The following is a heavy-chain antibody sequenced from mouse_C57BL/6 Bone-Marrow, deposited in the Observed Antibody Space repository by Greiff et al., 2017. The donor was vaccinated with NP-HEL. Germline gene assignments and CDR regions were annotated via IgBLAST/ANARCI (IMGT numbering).Heavy chain of an antibody. CDR1: GYSFTGYY. D-gene: IGHD3-2*02. Sequence: EVKLQQSGPELVKPGASVKISCKASGYSFTGYYMNWVKQSPEKSLEWIGEINPSTGGTTYNQKFKAKATLTVDKSSSTAYMQLKSLTSEDSAVYYCARGQLRRRKNYAMDYWGQGTSVTVSS. V-gene: IGHV1-42*01. CDR2: INPSTGGT. J-gene: IGHJ4*01. CDR3: ARGQLRRRKNYAMDY.